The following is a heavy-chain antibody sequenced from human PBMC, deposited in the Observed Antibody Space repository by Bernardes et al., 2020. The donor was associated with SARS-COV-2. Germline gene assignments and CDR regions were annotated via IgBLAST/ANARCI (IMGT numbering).Heavy chain of an antibody. J-gene: IGHJ4*02. V-gene: IGHV3-23*01. CDR2: ISGSGGRT. CDR1: GLTFSNYV. Sequence: GGSLRLSCAASGLTFSNYVMSWVRQAPGKGLEWVSAISGSGGRTYYADSVKGRFTISRDNSKNTLYLQMNSLRAEDTAVYYCAKDLGVLSYWGQGTLVTVSS. D-gene: IGHD3-16*01. CDR3: AKDLGVLSY.